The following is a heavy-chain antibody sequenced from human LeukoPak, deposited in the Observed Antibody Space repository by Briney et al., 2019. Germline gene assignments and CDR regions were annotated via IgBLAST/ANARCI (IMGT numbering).Heavy chain of an antibody. CDR2: INHSGST. Sequence: SETLSLTCAVYGGSFSGYYWSWIRQPPGKGLEWIGEINHSGSTNYNPSLKSRVTISVDTSKNQFSLKLSSVTAADTAVYYCARDSLSSGWYVTWGQGTLVTVSS. J-gene: IGHJ5*02. V-gene: IGHV4-34*01. CDR1: GGSFSGYY. CDR3: ARDSLSSGWYVT. D-gene: IGHD6-19*01.